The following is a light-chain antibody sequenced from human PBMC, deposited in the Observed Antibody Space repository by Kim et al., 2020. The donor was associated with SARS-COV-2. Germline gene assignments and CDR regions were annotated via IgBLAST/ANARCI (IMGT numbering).Light chain of an antibody. CDR3: QQYNSYPWT. CDR2: DAS. Sequence: ASVGDRVTINCRASQSSSSWLSWYQQKPGKAPKLLIYDASSLESGVPSRFSGSGSGTEFTLTISSLQPDDFATYYCQQYNSYPWTFGQGTKVDIK. CDR1: QSSSSW. V-gene: IGKV1-5*01. J-gene: IGKJ1*01.